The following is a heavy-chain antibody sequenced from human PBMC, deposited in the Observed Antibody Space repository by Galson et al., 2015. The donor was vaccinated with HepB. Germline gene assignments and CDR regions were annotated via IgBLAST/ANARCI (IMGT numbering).Heavy chain of an antibody. D-gene: IGHD5-24*01. Sequence: SLRLSCAASGFTFSSYAMHWVRQAPGKGLEWVAVISYDGSNKYYADSVKGRFTISRDNSKNTLYLQMNSLRAEDTAVYYCARDGWRDGYNSIDYWGQGTLVTVSS. J-gene: IGHJ4*02. CDR1: GFTFSSYA. CDR2: ISYDGSNK. V-gene: IGHV3-30-3*01. CDR3: ARDGWRDGYNSIDY.